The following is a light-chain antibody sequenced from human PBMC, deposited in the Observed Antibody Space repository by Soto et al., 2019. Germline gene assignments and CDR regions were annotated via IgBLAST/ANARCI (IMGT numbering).Light chain of an antibody. CDR2: EVS. CDR1: SSDVGGYNY. CDR3: CSYAGSYTWV. J-gene: IGLJ3*02. V-gene: IGLV2-14*01. Sequence: QSALTQPASVSGSPGQSITISCTGTSSDVGGYNYVSWYQQYPGNAPKLMISEVSNRPSGISNRFSGSKSGNTASLTISGLQAEDEADYYCCSYAGSYTWVFGGGTKLTVL.